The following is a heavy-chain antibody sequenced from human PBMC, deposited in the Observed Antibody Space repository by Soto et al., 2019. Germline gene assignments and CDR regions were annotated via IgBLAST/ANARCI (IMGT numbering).Heavy chain of an antibody. Sequence: QVQLVQSGAEVKKPGASVKVSCKASGYTFTSYDINWVRQATGQGLEWMGWMNPNSGNTGYAQNFQGRVTMTRNTSISTAYMELSSLRSEDTAVYYCARGPYCSGGSCYSPRYYYYGMDVWGQGTTVTVSS. D-gene: IGHD2-15*01. V-gene: IGHV1-8*01. CDR3: ARGPYCSGGSCYSPRYYYYGMDV. J-gene: IGHJ6*02. CDR1: GYTFTSYD. CDR2: MNPNSGNT.